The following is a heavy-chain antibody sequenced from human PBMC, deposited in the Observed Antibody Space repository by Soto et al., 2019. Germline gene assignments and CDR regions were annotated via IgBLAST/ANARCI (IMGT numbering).Heavy chain of an antibody. CDR2: FDPEDGET. J-gene: IGHJ5*02. CDR1: GYSFTRHY. D-gene: IGHD4-17*01. Sequence: ASVKVTCKAIGYSFTRHYMHWVRQAPGQGLEWMGGFDPEDGETIYAQKFQGRVTMTEDTSTDTAYMELSSLRSEDTAAYYCATVNGVLRWASWFDPWG. CDR3: ATVNGVLRWASWFDP. V-gene: IGHV1-24*01.